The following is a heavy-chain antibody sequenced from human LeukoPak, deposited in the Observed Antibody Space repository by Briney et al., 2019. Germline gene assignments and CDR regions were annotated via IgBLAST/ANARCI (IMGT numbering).Heavy chain of an antibody. Sequence: GGSLRLSCAASGFTFDDYAMHWVRQAPGKGLEWVSGISWNSGSIGYADSVKGRFTISRDNAKNSLYLQMNSLRAEDTAVYYCARDQWREGDGYNLDYWGQGTLVTVSS. J-gene: IGHJ4*02. CDR1: GFTFDDYA. CDR2: ISWNSGSI. CDR3: ARDQWREGDGYNLDY. V-gene: IGHV3-9*01. D-gene: IGHD5-24*01.